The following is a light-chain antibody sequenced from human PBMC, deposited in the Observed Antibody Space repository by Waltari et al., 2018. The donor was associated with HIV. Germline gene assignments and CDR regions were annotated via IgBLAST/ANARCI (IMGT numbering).Light chain of an antibody. CDR3: QQYGSAAIT. CDR1: QSVSTNY. V-gene: IGKV3-20*01. J-gene: IGKJ5*01. CDR2: GAS. Sequence: EIVLAQSPGTLPLSPGERATLSCRASQSVSTNYLAWYQQKPGQAPRLLIYGASNRATGIPDRFSGSGSGTDFTLTISRLEPEDFAVYYCQQYGSAAITFGQGTRLEIK.